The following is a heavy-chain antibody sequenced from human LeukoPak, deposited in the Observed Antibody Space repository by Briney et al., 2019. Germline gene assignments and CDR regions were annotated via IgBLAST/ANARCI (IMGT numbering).Heavy chain of an antibody. CDR2: INEDGSEK. V-gene: IGHV3-7*03. CDR1: GFTFSSYW. D-gene: IGHD6-13*01. CDR3: ARHLPYSSSWYSSLDY. J-gene: IGHJ4*02. Sequence: EGSLRLSCAASGFTFSSYWMSWVRQAPGKGLEWVGYINEDGSEKYYVDSAKGRFTISRDNAKNSLYLQMNSLRAEDTAVYYCARHLPYSSSWYSSLDYWGQGTLVTVSS.